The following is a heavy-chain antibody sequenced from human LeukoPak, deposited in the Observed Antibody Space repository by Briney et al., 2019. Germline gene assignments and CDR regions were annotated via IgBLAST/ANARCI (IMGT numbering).Heavy chain of an antibody. J-gene: IGHJ4*02. V-gene: IGHV3-53*01. CDR1: EFSVSSNY. CDR2: IYSGGAT. D-gene: IGHD6-19*01. Sequence: GGSLKLSCAVSEFSVSSNYMNWVRQAPGKGLEWVSVIYSGGATYYADSVRGRFTISRDNSKNMVSLQMTSLGAEDTAVYYCARGRFSGPDDYWGQGTLVTVSS. CDR3: ARGRFSGPDDY.